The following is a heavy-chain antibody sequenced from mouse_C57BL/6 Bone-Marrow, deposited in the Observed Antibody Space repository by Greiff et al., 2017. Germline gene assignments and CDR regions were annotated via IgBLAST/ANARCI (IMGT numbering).Heavy chain of an antibody. CDR2: ISSGGDYI. J-gene: IGHJ4*01. D-gene: IGHD1-1*01. V-gene: IGHV5-9-1*02. CDR1: GFTFSSYA. Sequence: EVKLEESGEGLVKPGGSLKLSCAASGFTFSSYAMSWVRQTPEKRLEWVAYISSGGDYIYYADTVKGRFTISRDNARNTLYLQMISLKSEDTAMYYWTRDRGTTVVARSYAMDYWGQGTSVTVSS. CDR3: TRDRGTTVVARSYAMDY.